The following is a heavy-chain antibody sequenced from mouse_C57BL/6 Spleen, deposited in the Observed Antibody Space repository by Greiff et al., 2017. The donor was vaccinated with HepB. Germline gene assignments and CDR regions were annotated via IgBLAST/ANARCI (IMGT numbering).Heavy chain of an antibody. J-gene: IGHJ4*01. Sequence: ESGPGLVKPSQSLSLTCSVTGYSITSGYYWNWIRQFPGNKLEWMGYISYDGSNNYNPSLKNRISITRDTSKNQFFLKLNSVTTEDTATYYCARRVYYSNPYYYAMDYWGQGTSVTVSS. CDR1: GYSITSGYY. V-gene: IGHV3-6*01. D-gene: IGHD2-5*01. CDR2: ISYDGSN. CDR3: ARRVYYSNPYYYAMDY.